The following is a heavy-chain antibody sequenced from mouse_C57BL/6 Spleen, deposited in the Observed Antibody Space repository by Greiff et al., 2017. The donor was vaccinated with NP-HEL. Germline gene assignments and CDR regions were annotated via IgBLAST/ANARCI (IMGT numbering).Heavy chain of an antibody. D-gene: IGHD2-3*01. V-gene: IGHV1-81*01. J-gene: IGHJ4*01. CDR2: IYPRSGNT. Sequence: VQLQQSGAELARPGASVKLSCKASGYTFTSYGISWVKQRTGQGLEWIGEIYPRSGNTYYNEKFKGKATLTADKSSSTAYMELRSLTSEDSAVYFWARGWLLQLYYAMDYWGQGTSVTVSS. CDR3: ARGWLLQLYYAMDY. CDR1: GYTFTSYG.